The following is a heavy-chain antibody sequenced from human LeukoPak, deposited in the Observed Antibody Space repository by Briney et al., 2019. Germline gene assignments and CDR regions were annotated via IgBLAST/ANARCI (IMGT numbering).Heavy chain of an antibody. CDR2: IYTSGNT. V-gene: IGHV4-61*02. Sequence: SQTLSLTCTVSGGSTSTGDYYCSWIRQPAGKGLEWIGRIYTSGNTNYNPSLKSRVTISVDRSKNQFSLKLSSVTTADTAVYYCARDLVVTKRGAFDIWGQGTMVTVSS. CDR3: ARDLVVTKRGAFDI. J-gene: IGHJ3*02. CDR1: GGSTSTGDYY. D-gene: IGHD4-23*01.